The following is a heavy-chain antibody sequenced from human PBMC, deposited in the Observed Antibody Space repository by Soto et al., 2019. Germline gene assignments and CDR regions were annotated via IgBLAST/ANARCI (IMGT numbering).Heavy chain of an antibody. D-gene: IGHD2-15*01. CDR2: FDPEDGET. CDR1: GYTLTELS. V-gene: IGHV1-24*01. J-gene: IGHJ6*02. Sequence: ASVKVSCKVSGYTLTELSMHWVRQAPGKGLEWMGGFDPEDGETIYAQKFQGRVTMTEDTSTDTAYMELSSLRSEDTAVYYCATDRYCSGGSCSMFYYYGMDFWGQGTSVTVSS. CDR3: ATDRYCSGGSCSMFYYYGMDF.